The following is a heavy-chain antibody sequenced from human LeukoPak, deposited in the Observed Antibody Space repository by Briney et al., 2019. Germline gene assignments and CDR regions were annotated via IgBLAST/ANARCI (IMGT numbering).Heavy chain of an antibody. Sequence: GASVKVSCKASGYTFTSYSVHWVRQAPGQRLEWMGWINAGNGNTKYSQKFQGRVTITRDTSASTAYMELSSLRSEDTAVYYCARDTDYYGMDVWGQGTTVTVSS. CDR1: GYTFTSYS. V-gene: IGHV1-3*01. CDR3: ARDTDYYGMDV. CDR2: INAGNGNT. J-gene: IGHJ6*02.